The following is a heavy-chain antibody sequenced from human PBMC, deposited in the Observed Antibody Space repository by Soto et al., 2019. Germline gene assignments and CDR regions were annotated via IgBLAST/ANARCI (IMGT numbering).Heavy chain of an antibody. Sequence: QVQLVESGEGVVQPGRSLRLSCAASGFTFSTYGMHWVRQAPGKGLEWVAGMWYDGSSKYYADSVKGRFTISRDNSKNTLYLQMNSLRAEDTAVYYCARDGWVVVAGLDYWGQGTLVTVSS. J-gene: IGHJ4*02. CDR3: ARDGWVVVAGLDY. CDR1: GFTFSTYG. V-gene: IGHV3-33*01. D-gene: IGHD2-15*01. CDR2: MWYDGSSK.